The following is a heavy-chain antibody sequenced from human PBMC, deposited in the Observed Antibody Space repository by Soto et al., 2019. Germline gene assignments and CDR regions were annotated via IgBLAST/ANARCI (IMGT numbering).Heavy chain of an antibody. Sequence: ASVKVSCKASGYTFTSYAMHWVRQAPGQRLEWMGWINAGNGNTKYSQKFQGRVTITRDTSASTAYMELSSLRSEDTAVYYCARYIAAADLFDYWGQGTLVTVSS. CDR3: ARYIAAADLFDY. CDR2: INAGNGNT. CDR1: GYTFTSYA. V-gene: IGHV1-3*01. D-gene: IGHD6-13*01. J-gene: IGHJ4*02.